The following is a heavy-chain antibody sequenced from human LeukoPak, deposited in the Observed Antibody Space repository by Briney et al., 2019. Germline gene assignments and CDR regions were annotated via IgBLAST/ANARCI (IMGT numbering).Heavy chain of an antibody. CDR2: INSHGRST. CDR3: ARGPSYDLWSGSYVRSANNWFDS. Sequence: GGSLRLSCAASGFTFCIYWVLWVRGAPRKGLVWVSRINSHGRSTSYADSVKGRFTISRDNANNSLYLQIISLTAEDTAVYYCARGPSYDLWSGSYVRSANNWFDSWGQGTLVTVSS. D-gene: IGHD3-3*01. CDR1: GFTFCIYW. J-gene: IGHJ5*01. V-gene: IGHV3-74*01.